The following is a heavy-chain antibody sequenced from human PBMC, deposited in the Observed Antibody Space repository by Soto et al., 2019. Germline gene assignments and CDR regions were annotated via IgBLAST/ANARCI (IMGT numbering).Heavy chain of an antibody. V-gene: IGHV1-69*01. CDR3: AYTYYYDSSAWFDP. CDR2: IIPIFGTA. D-gene: IGHD3-22*01. CDR1: GGTFSSYA. J-gene: IGHJ5*02. Sequence: SVKVSCKASGGTFSSYAISWVREAPGQGLEWMGGIIPIFGTANYAQKFQGRVTITADESTSTAYMELSSLRSEDTAVYYCAYTYYYDSSAWFDPWGQGTLVTVSS.